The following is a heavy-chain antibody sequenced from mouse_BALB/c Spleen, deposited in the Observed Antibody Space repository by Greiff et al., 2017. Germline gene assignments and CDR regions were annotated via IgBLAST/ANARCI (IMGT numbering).Heavy chain of an antibody. CDR1: GYTFTSYW. V-gene: IGHV1-7*01. J-gene: IGHJ3*01. D-gene: IGHD2-4*01. Sequence: VHLVESGAELAKPGASVKMSCKASGYTFTSYWMHWVKQRPGQGLEWIGYINPSTGYTEYNQKFKDKATLTADKSSSTAYMQLSSLTSEDSAVYYCERYTMIAAWFAYGRRETLVTVSA. CDR3: ERYTMIAAWFAY. CDR2: INPSTGYT.